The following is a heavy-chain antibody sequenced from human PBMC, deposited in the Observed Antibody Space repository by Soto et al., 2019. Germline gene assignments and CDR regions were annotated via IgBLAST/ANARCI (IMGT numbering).Heavy chain of an antibody. V-gene: IGHV3-21*01. Sequence: EVQLVESGGGLVKPGGSLRLSCAASGFTFSSYSMNWVRQAPGKGLEWVSSISSSSSYIYYADSVKGRFTISRDNAKNSLDLQMNSLRAEDTAVYHFARVSGVQEYQLLYYFYYYMDVWGKGTTVTVSS. CDR1: GFTFSSYS. CDR2: ISSSSSYI. CDR3: ARVSGVQEYQLLYYFYYYMDV. D-gene: IGHD2-2*01. J-gene: IGHJ6*03.